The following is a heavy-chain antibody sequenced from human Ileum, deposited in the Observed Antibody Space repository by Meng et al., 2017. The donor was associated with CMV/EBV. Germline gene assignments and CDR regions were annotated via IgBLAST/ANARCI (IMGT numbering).Heavy chain of an antibody. Sequence: GESLKISCAASGFTFSSYGIHWVRQAPGKGLEWVAFTRYDGNDKYYADSVKGRFIISRDNSKNRAYLQMNSPRAEDTAVYYCAKGRRALYGYFGMDVWGQGTTVTVSS. V-gene: IGHV3-30*02. CDR2: TRYDGNDK. CDR3: AKGRRALYGYFGMDV. D-gene: IGHD3-10*01. CDR1: GFTFSSYG. J-gene: IGHJ6*02.